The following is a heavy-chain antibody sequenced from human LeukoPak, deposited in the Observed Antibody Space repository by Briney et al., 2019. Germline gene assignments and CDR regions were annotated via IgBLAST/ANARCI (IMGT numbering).Heavy chain of an antibody. D-gene: IGHD1-26*01. CDR1: GDSISSSRFY. J-gene: IGHJ4*02. V-gene: IGHV4-39*01. CDR3: ARRDVGATIDY. CDR2: ILYTGRT. Sequence: SETLSLTCTVSGDSISSSRFYWAWIRQPPGKGLEWIGSILYTGRTFYNPSLKSRVTISVDTSKNQFSLRLGSVASSDTAVYYCARRDVGATIDYWGQGTLVTVSS.